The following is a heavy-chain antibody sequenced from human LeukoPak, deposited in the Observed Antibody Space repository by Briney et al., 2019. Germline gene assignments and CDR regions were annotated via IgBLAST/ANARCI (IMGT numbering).Heavy chain of an antibody. CDR1: GYTFTSYG. CDR3: ARARYCSSTSCYGGFDY. D-gene: IGHD2-2*01. V-gene: IGHV1-18*01. Sequence: ASVKVSCKASGYTFTSYGISWVRQAPGQGLEWMGWISAYNGNTNYAQKLQGRVTMTTDTSTSTAYMELRSLRSDDTAVYYCARARYCSSTSCYGGFDYWGQGTLVTVSS. J-gene: IGHJ4*02. CDR2: ISAYNGNT.